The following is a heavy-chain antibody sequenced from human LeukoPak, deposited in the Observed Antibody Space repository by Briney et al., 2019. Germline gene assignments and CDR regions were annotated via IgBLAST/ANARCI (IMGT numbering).Heavy chain of an antibody. V-gene: IGHV1-18*01. CDR2: ISAYNGNT. CDR3: ARCGRRDYDFWSGYFSWFDP. J-gene: IGHJ5*02. D-gene: IGHD3-3*01. CDR1: GYTFTSYG. Sequence: RASVKVSCKASGYTFTSYGISWVRQAPGQGLEWMGWISAYNGNTNYAQKLQGRVTMTTDTSTSTAYMELRSLRSEDTAVYYCARCGRRDYDFWSGYFSWFDPWGQGTLVTVSS.